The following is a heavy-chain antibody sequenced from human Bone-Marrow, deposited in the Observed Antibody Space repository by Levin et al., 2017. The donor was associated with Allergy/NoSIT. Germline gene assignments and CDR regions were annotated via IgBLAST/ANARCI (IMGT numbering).Heavy chain of an antibody. D-gene: IGHD5-18*01. Sequence: SQTLSLTCAVYGGSFSGYYWSWIRQPPGKGLEWIGEINHSGSTNYNPSLKSRVTISVDTSKNQFSLKLSSVTAADTAVYYCATKGYSYGPSSGYYGMDVWGQGTTVTVSS. J-gene: IGHJ6*02. CDR1: GGSFSGYY. CDR2: INHSGST. V-gene: IGHV4-34*01. CDR3: ATKGYSYGPSSGYYGMDV.